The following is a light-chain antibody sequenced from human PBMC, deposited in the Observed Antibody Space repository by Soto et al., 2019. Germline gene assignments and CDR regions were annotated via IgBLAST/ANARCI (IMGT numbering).Light chain of an antibody. J-gene: IGKJ2*01. Sequence: DIQMTQSPSSLSASVGDRVTVTCRASQSIARYLNWYQQKPGKAPKLLIYSASSLQTGVPSRFSGHESGTDFNLTISGLQPEDFANYYCQQSFSAPPNFGQGTKLE. CDR1: QSIARY. V-gene: IGKV1-39*01. CDR2: SAS. CDR3: QQSFSAPPN.